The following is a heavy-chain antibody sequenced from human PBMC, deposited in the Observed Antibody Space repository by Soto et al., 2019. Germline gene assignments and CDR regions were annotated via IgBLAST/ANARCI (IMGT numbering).Heavy chain of an antibody. CDR2: IWYDGSNK. J-gene: IGHJ6*03. D-gene: IGHD4-17*01. CDR1: GFTFSSYG. V-gene: IGHV3-33*01. Sequence: QVQLVESGGGVVQPGRSLRLSCAASGFTFSSYGMHWVRQAPGKGLEWVAVIWYDGSNKYYADSVKGRFTISRDNSKNTLYLQMNSMRAEDTAVYYCERDPGDGDPDYYSYYYMDVWGKGTTVTVSS. CDR3: ERDPGDGDPDYYSYYYMDV.